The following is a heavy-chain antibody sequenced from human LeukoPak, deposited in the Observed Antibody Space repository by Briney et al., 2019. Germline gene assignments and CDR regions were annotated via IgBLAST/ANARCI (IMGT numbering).Heavy chain of an antibody. D-gene: IGHD2-15*01. Sequence: SETLSLTCAVYGGSFSGYYWSWIRQPPGKGLEWIGEINHSGSTNYNPSLKSRVTISVDTSKNQFSLKLSSVTAADTAVYYCARLGYCSGGSCYSFRYYYYMDVWGKGTTVTVSS. V-gene: IGHV4-34*01. CDR2: INHSGST. J-gene: IGHJ6*03. CDR3: ARLGYCSGGSCYSFRYYYYMDV. CDR1: GGSFSGYY.